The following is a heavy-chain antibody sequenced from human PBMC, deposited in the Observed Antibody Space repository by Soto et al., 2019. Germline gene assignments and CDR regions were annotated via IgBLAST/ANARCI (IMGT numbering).Heavy chain of an antibody. Sequence: ASVKVSCKASGYTFTGYYMHWVRQAPGQGLEWMGWINPNSGGTNYAQKFQGWVTMTRDTSISTAYMELSRLRSDDTAVYYCAREVTPGFPTRDIVATIFWFDPWGQGTLVTVSS. CDR1: GYTFTGYY. D-gene: IGHD5-12*01. J-gene: IGHJ5*02. CDR2: INPNSGGT. CDR3: AREVTPGFPTRDIVATIFWFDP. V-gene: IGHV1-2*04.